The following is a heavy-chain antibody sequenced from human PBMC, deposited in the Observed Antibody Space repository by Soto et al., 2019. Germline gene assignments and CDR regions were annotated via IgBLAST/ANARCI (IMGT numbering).Heavy chain of an antibody. D-gene: IGHD5-18*01. CDR2: ISGSGGST. CDR3: GEWDGIFWGDTALAWPSGYYYYGTDV. J-gene: IGHJ6*02. V-gene: IGHV3-23*01. Sequence: QPGGSLRLSCAASGFTFSSYSISWVRQAPWKGLEWVSAISGSGGSTYYADSVKGRFTISRDNSKNTLYLQMNSLRAEDTAVYYCGEWDGIFWGDTALAWPSGYYYYGTDVWGQGTTVTVSS. CDR1: GFTFSSYS.